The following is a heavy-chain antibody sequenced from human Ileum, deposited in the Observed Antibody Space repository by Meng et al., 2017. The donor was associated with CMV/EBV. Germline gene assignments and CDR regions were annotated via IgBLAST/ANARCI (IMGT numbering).Heavy chain of an antibody. D-gene: IGHD6-19*01. V-gene: IGHV1-18*04. J-gene: IGHJ4*02. CDR2: LSTDSGDT. Sequence: ASVKVSCKTSGYSFNMYGISWVRQAPGQGPEWMAWLSTDSGDTRFAQKFQGRVTMTADTSTNTVYMELTGLNFDDTAMYFCARGLAAFDYWGQGTQVTVSS. CDR1: GYSFNMYG. CDR3: ARGLAAFDY.